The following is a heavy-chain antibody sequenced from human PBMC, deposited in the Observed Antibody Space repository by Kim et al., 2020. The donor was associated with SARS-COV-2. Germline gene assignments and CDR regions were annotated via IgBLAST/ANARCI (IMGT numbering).Heavy chain of an antibody. V-gene: IGHV4-4*02. CDR2: IYHSGST. CDR3: ARDPWRGNQYYYYYGMDV. D-gene: IGHD3-3*01. J-gene: IGHJ6*02. Sequence: SETLSLTCAVSGGSISSSNWWSWVRQPPGKGLEWIGEIYHSGSTNYNPSLKSRVTISVDKSKNQFSLKLSSVTAADTAVYYCARDPWRGNQYYYYYGMDVWGQGTTVTVSS. CDR1: GGSISSSNW.